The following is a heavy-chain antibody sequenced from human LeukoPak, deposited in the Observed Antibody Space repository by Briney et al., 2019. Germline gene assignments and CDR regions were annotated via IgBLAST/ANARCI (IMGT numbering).Heavy chain of an antibody. Sequence: SETLSLTCTISGGSISGSSYYWGWIRQPPEKGLEWIGSIYYSGNTYYNPSLKSRVSISVDTSKNQFSLKLSSVTAADTAVYYCARTGSTVTMLYPFDHWGQGTLVTVSS. V-gene: IGHV4-39*07. J-gene: IGHJ4*02. CDR3: ARTGSTVTMLYPFDH. D-gene: IGHD4-17*01. CDR2: IYYSGNT. CDR1: GGSISGSSYY.